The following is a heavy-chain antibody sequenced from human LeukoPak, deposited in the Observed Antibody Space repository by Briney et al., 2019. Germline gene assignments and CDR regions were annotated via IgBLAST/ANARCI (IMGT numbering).Heavy chain of an antibody. V-gene: IGHV3-30*18. CDR2: ISYDGSNK. D-gene: IGHD1-26*01. J-gene: IGHJ4*02. CDR1: GFTFRSYG. CDR3: AKSLEELPSG. Sequence: GGSLRLSCAASGFTFRSYGMHWVRQAPGKGLEWVAVISYDGSNKYYADSVKGRFTISRDNSKNTLYLQMNSLRAEDTAVYYCAKSLEELPSGWGQGTLVTVSS.